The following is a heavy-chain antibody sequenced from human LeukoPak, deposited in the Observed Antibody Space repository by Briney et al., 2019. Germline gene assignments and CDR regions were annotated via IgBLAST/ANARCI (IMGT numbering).Heavy chain of an antibody. V-gene: IGHV3-49*03. Sequence: GGSLRLSCTASGFTFGDYAMSWFRQAPGKGLEWVGFIRSKAYGGTTEYAASVKGRFTISRDDSKSIAYLQMNSLKTEDTAVYYCTRDYYDSSGYYYWRTPTFDYWGQGTLITVSS. J-gene: IGHJ4*02. CDR1: GFTFGDYA. CDR2: IRSKAYGGTT. CDR3: TRDYYDSSGYYYWRTPTFDY. D-gene: IGHD3-22*01.